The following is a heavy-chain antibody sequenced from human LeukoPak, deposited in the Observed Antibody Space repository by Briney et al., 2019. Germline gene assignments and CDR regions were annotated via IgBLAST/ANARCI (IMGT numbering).Heavy chain of an antibody. CDR1: GFTFSSYG. CDR2: IWFDGSNK. Sequence: PGGSLRLSCAASGFTFSSYGMHWVRQAPGKGLEWVAVIWFDGSNKYYADSVKGRFTISRDNSKNTMYLQMNSLRAEDTAVYYCAKSGHDYGDYRKYNWFDPWGQGTLVTVSS. CDR3: AKSGHDYGDYRKYNWFDP. V-gene: IGHV3-33*06. D-gene: IGHD4-17*01. J-gene: IGHJ5*02.